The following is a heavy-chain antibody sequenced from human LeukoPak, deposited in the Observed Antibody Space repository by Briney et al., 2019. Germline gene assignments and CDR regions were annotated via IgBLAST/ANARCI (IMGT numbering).Heavy chain of an antibody. Sequence: GGSLRLSCAASGFSFSDYYMSWIRQAPGKGLECVSYISSSGGSAYYADSVKGRFTISRDNAKNSLYLQMNSLRAEDTALYYCAKDSGSEHFDYWGQGTLVTVSS. CDR1: GFSFSDYY. J-gene: IGHJ4*02. D-gene: IGHD1-26*01. CDR2: ISSSGGSA. V-gene: IGHV3-11*01. CDR3: AKDSGSEHFDY.